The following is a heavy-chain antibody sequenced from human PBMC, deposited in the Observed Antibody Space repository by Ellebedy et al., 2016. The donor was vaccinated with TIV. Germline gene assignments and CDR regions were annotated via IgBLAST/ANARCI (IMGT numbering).Heavy chain of an antibody. CDR2: ISSSSSYI. Sequence: GESLKISXAASGFTFSSYSMNWVRQAPGKGLEWVSSISSSSSYIYYADSVKGRFTISRDNAKNSLYLQMNSLRAEDTAVYYCARGGMGDILTGYPYYYYYYGMDVWGQGTTVTVSS. D-gene: IGHD3-9*01. CDR1: GFTFSSYS. J-gene: IGHJ6*02. CDR3: ARGGMGDILTGYPYYYYYYGMDV. V-gene: IGHV3-21*01.